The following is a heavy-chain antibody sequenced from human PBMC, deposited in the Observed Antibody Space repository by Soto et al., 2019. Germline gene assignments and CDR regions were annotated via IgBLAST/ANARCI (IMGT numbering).Heavy chain of an antibody. V-gene: IGHV3-64D*08. CDR2: ISSNGGST. D-gene: IGHD6-6*01. CDR3: VKGKYSSSSYNWFDP. J-gene: IGHJ5*02. CDR1: GFTFSSYA. Sequence: GGSLRLSCSASGFTFSSYAMHWVRQAPGKGLEYVSAISSNGGSTYYADSVKGRFTISRDNSKNTLYLQMSSLRAEDTAVYYCVKGKYSSSSYNWFDPWGQGTLVTVSS.